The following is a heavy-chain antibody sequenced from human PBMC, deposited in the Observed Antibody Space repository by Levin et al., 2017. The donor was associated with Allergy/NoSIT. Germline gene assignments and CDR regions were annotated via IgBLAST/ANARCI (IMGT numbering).Heavy chain of an antibody. D-gene: IGHD3-10*01. Sequence: GGSLRLSCAASGFTFSVYAMSWVRQAPGEGLAWVSIISGSGGTTYYADSVKGRFSISRDNSKNTLYLQMNSLRAEDTALYYCAKGSYQYASGSPNWFDPWGQGTLVTVSS. CDR3: AKGSYQYASGSPNWFDP. J-gene: IGHJ5*02. CDR1: GFTFSVYA. CDR2: ISGSGGTT. V-gene: IGHV3-23*01.